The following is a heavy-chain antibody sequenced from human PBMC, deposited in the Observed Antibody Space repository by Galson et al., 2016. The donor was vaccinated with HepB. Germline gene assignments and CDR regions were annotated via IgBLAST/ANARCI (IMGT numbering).Heavy chain of an antibody. CDR1: GHSSREYC. D-gene: IGHD5-12*01. J-gene: IGHJ4*02. Sequence: SETLSPTYAVSGHSSREYCWSWIRQAPERGLEWLGEVKHLGSNTYNPSLQSRATLSVDTSRTQFSLTLKSVTAADTAIDFCPGSTGGFRGGTSGYDFVEGGQATVVTVSS. CDR2: VKHLGSN. V-gene: IGHV4-34*01. CDR3: PGSTGGFRGGTSGYDFVE.